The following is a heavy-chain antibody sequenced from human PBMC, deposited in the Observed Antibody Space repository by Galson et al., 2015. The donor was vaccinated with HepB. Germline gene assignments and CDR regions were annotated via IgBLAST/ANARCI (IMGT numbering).Heavy chain of an antibody. CDR1: GYSFTTYW. CDR2: IYPGDSDT. Sequence: QSGAEVKKPGESLKISCKGSGYSFTTYWIGWVRQMPGKGLEWMGIIYPGDSDTRYSPSFQGHVTISADKSLSTAYLQWSSLKASDTAMYYCARQLRDSSSWYGWFDPWGQGTLVTVSS. V-gene: IGHV5-51*01. D-gene: IGHD6-13*01. J-gene: IGHJ5*02. CDR3: ARQLRDSSSWYGWFDP.